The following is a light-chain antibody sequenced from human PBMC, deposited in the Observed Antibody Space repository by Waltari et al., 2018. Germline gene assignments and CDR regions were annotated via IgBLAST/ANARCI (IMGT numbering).Light chain of an antibody. CDR3: QVWDSSSDHRGV. Sequence: SFVLTPPPSVSVAPGKTARITCGGNNIGNKNAHWYQQKPGQAPVLVIYYDTDRPSGIPELFSGSNSGNTATLTITRVEAGDEADYYCQVWDSSSDHRGVFGGGTKLTVL. V-gene: IGLV3-21*04. CDR1: NIGNKN. CDR2: YDT. J-gene: IGLJ3*02.